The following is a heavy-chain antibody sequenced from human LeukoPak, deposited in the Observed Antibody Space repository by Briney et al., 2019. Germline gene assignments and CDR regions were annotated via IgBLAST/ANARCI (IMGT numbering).Heavy chain of an antibody. Sequence: SETLSLTYSVSGGSSSSHYWSWIRQPAGKGLEWIGRMYTSGSTNYNPSLRSRVTMSLDTSKNQFSLKLSSVTAADTAVYYCARARGYDYDYWGQGTLVTVSS. J-gene: IGHJ4*02. CDR2: MYTSGST. V-gene: IGHV4-4*07. CDR1: GGSSSSHY. D-gene: IGHD5-12*01. CDR3: ARARGYDYDY.